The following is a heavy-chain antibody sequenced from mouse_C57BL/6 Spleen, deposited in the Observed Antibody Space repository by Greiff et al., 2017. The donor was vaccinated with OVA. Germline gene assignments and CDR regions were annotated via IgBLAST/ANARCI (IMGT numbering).Heavy chain of an antibody. Sequence: EAKLVESGGGLVKPGGSLKLSCAASGFTFSDYGMHWVRQAPEKGLEWVAYISSGSSTIYYADTVKGRFTISRDNAKNTLFLQMTSLRSEDTAMYYCARDYYDGYFHFDYWGQGTTLTVSS. CDR1: GFTFSDYG. D-gene: IGHD2-3*01. CDR3: ARDYYDGYFHFDY. CDR2: ISSGSSTI. V-gene: IGHV5-17*01. J-gene: IGHJ2*01.